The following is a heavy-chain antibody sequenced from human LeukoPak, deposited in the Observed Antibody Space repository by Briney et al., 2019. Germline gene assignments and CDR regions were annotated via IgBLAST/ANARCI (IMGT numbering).Heavy chain of an antibody. Sequence: VASVKVSCKAAGYTFTSYYIHWVRQDPGQGLEWMGWINPNSGGTKYAQRFQGRVTMTRDTSISTAYMEVSRLRSDDTAVYYCARVFQKQLADYWGQGTPVTVSS. J-gene: IGHJ4*02. CDR2: INPNSGGT. CDR1: GYTFTSYY. V-gene: IGHV1-2*02. D-gene: IGHD6-13*01. CDR3: ARVFQKQLADY.